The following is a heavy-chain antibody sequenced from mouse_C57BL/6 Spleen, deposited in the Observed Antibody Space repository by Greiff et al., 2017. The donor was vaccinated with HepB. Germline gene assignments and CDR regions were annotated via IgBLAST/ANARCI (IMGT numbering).Heavy chain of an antibody. CDR1: GYSFTDYN. CDR3: ARSTPITTVVARSPYYFDY. CDR2: INPNYGTT. D-gene: IGHD1-1*01. V-gene: IGHV1-39*01. Sequence: VQLKQSGPELVKPGASVKISCKASGYSFTDYNMNWVKQSNGKSLEWIGVINPNYGTTSYNQKFKGKATLTVDQSSSTAYMQLNSLTSEDSAVYYCARSTPITTVVARSPYYFDYWGQGTTLTVSS. J-gene: IGHJ2*01.